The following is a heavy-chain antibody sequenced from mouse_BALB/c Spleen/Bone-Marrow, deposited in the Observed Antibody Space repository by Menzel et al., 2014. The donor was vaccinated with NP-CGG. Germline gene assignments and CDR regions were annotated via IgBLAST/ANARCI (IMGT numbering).Heavy chain of an antibody. CDR1: GYTFTDYA. D-gene: IGHD2-4*01. CDR2: ISTYPGNT. V-gene: IGHV1-67*01. Sequence: VQLQQSGPELVRPGVSVKISCKGSGYTFTDYAMHWVKQSHAKSLEWIGVISTYPGNTNYNQKFKGKATMTVDKSSSTAYMELARLTSEDSAIYYCARGSMITTDWLAYWGQGTLVTVSA. J-gene: IGHJ3*01. CDR3: ARGSMITTDWLAY.